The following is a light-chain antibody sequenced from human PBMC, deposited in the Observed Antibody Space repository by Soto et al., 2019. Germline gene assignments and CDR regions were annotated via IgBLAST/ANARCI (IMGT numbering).Light chain of an antibody. CDR1: RNILYSSNNKNY. CDR3: QQYYSAPLT. Sequence: DIVMTQSPDSLAVSLGERATINCKSSRNILYSSNNKNYLAWYQQKPGQPPKLLIYWASTRESGVPDQFSGSGSVTDFTLTISSLQAEDVAVYYCQQYYSAPLTFGGGTKVEIK. J-gene: IGKJ4*01. V-gene: IGKV4-1*01. CDR2: WAS.